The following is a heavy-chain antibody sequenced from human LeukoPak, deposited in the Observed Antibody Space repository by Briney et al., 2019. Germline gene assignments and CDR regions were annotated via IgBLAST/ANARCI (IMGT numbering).Heavy chain of an antibody. CDR1: GLTFSSYG. CDR2: ISATGGTT. Sequence: GGTLRLSCAASGLTFSSYGISWVRQAPGKGLEWVSAISATGGTTYYADSVKGHFTISRDNSKNTLYLQMKSLRADDTAIYYCAKELTFRGALHIWGQGTMVTVSS. D-gene: IGHD3-16*01. CDR3: AKELTFRGALHI. J-gene: IGHJ3*02. V-gene: IGHV3-23*01.